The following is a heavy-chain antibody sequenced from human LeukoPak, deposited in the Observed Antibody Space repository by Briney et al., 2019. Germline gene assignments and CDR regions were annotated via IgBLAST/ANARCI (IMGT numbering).Heavy chain of an antibody. J-gene: IGHJ4*02. D-gene: IGHD3/OR15-3a*01. Sequence: PGGSLRLSCAASGFTFSNAWMSWVRQAPGRGLEWVGRIKRKGDDGTIDYAAPGKGRLSISRDDSKNTLYLQMNSLKSEDTAVYYCTAGTGRSDFDYWGQGTLVTVSS. V-gene: IGHV3-15*01. CDR1: GFTFSNAW. CDR2: IKRKGDDGTI. CDR3: TAGTGRSDFDY.